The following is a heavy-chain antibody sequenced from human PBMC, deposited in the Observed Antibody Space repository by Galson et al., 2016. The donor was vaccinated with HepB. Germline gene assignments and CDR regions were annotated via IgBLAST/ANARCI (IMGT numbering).Heavy chain of an antibody. D-gene: IGHD3-10*01. V-gene: IGHV3-7*03. CDR3: AKLTEPTTLVRGVNDVFDI. CDR1: GFTLSNYW. CDR2: IKQDGSEK. J-gene: IGHJ3*02. Sequence: SLRLSCAASGFTLSNYWMSWVRQAPGKGLEWVANIKQDGSEKHYVDSVSGRFTISRDNAKNSLYLQMNSLKAEETAVYYCAKLTEPTTLVRGVNDVFDIWGQGTMVTVSS.